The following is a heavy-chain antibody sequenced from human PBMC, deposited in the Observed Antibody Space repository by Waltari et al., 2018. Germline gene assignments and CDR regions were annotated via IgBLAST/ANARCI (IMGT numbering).Heavy chain of an antibody. CDR3: ARDTLWGCSGGSCYAT. J-gene: IGHJ4*02. D-gene: IGHD2-15*01. CDR2: IYHSGST. CDR1: GYSISSGYY. V-gene: IGHV4-38-2*02. Sequence: QVQLQESGPGLVKPSETLSLTCAVSGYSISSGYYWGWLRQPPGKGLEWIGSIYHSGSTYYNPPLKGRVTISVDTSKNQFSLKLSSVTAADTAVYYCARDTLWGCSGGSCYATWGQGTLVTVSS.